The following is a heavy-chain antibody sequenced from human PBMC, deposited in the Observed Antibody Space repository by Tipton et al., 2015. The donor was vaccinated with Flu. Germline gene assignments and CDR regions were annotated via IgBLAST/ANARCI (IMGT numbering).Heavy chain of an antibody. V-gene: IGHV5-51*03. CDR1: GYSFTNFW. J-gene: IGHJ6*02. CDR3: ARRKGIASRDGMDV. Sequence: VQLVQSGAEVKKPGESLKISCKVSGYSFTNFWIGWVRQMPGKGLEWMGIIYLADSDIRYSPSFQGQVTISADRSIRTAYLQWSSLKASDTAMYYCARRKGIASRDGMDVWGQGTTVTVSS. CDR2: IYLADSDI. D-gene: IGHD6-13*01.